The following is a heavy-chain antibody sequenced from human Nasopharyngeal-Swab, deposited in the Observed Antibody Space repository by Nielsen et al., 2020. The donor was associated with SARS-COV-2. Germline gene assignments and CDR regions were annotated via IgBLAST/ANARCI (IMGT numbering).Heavy chain of an antibody. D-gene: IGHD6-13*01. V-gene: IGHV1-46*01. CDR1: GYTFTNYN. J-gene: IGHJ5*02. CDR2: INPSGGSA. CDR3: ARSAVAAAGWGWFDP. Sequence: ASVKVSCKASGYTFTNYNLHWVRQAPGQGLEWMGVINPSGGSANYAQKFQDRVTTTRDTSTNIVYMELSSLESEDTAVYYCARSAVAAAGWGWFDPWGQGTLVTVSS.